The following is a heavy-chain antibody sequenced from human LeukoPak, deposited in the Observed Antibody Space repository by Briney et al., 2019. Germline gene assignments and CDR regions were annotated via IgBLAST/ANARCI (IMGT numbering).Heavy chain of an antibody. CDR1: GFTFSTYW. J-gene: IGHJ4*02. Sequence: GGSLRLSCSTSGFTFSTYWMSWVRQTPEKGLEWVANIKGDGSLINYADSVKGRFTISRDNAKNSLSLQMNGLTADDTGLYYCAREGLPYSRDYWGQGTLVTVSS. CDR2: IKGDGSLI. V-gene: IGHV3-7*01. D-gene: IGHD4-11*01. CDR3: AREGLPYSRDY.